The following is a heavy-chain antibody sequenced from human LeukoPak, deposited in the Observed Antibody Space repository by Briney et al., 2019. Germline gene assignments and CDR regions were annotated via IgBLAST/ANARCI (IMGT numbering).Heavy chain of an antibody. Sequence: SETLSLTCTVSGGSISSYYWSWIRQPPGKGLEWIGYIYYIGSTNYTPSLKSRVTISVDTSKNQFSLNLSSVTAADTAVYYCARDRAWRNWFDPWGQGTLVTVSS. D-gene: IGHD3-16*01. J-gene: IGHJ5*02. V-gene: IGHV4-59*12. CDR2: IYYIGST. CDR1: GGSISSYY. CDR3: ARDRAWRNWFDP.